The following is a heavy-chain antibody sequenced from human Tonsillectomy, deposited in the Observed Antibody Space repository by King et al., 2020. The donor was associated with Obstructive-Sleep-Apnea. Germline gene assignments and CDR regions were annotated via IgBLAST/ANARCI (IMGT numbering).Heavy chain of an antibody. CDR3: AGGSSAAS. Sequence: DVQLVESGGGLVQPGGSLRLSCVTSGFVFSTYWMTWVRQAPGKGLEWVANINQVGNEKHYVDSVKGRFTISRDNAKNSLYLQMDSLRAEDTAMYYCAGGSSAASWGQGTLVTVSS. CDR1: GFVFSTYW. CDR2: INQVGNEK. V-gene: IGHV3-7*04. J-gene: IGHJ5*02. D-gene: IGHD6-13*01.